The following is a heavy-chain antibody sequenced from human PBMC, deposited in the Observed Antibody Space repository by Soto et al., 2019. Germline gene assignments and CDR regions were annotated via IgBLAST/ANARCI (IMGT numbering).Heavy chain of an antibody. CDR3: AKDPTYDFWSGFSAVYFDY. CDR2: VSGRGGDT. J-gene: IGHJ4*01. V-gene: IGHV3-23*01. Sequence: EVHLLQSGGGLVQPGGSLRLSFAAPVFSFSSFALSWVLQSPGKGLEWVAAVSGRGGDTYYANSVKGRFTISRHNSQNTLLLPMNSLRAEDSAIYYCAKDPTYDFWSGFSAVYFDYWGHGTLVTVSS. D-gene: IGHD3-3*01. CDR1: VFSFSSFA.